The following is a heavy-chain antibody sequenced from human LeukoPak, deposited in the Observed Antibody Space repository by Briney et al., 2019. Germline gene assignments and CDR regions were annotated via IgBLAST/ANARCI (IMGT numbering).Heavy chain of an antibody. D-gene: IGHD3-10*01. CDR3: ATDSGSYYNVRGIDPFDI. V-gene: IGHV4-59*01. CDR2: IYYSGST. Sequence: NPSETLSLTCTVSGGSISSYYWSWIRQPPGKGLEWIGYIYYSGSTNYNPSLKSRVTISVDTSKNQFSLKLSSVTAADTAVYYCATDSGSYYNVRGIDPFDIWGQGRMVTVSS. J-gene: IGHJ3*02. CDR1: GGSISSYY.